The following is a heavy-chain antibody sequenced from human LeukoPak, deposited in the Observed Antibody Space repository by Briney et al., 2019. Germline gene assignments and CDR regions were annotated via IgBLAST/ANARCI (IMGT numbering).Heavy chain of an antibody. D-gene: IGHD2-15*01. J-gene: IGHJ4*02. V-gene: IGHV1-2*02. CDR2: INPNSGGT. CDR3: ARAEFGGLLDNY. Sequence: GASVKVSCKASGYTFTGNYLHWVRQAPGQGLEWMGWINPNSGGTNYAQKFQGRVTMTRDTSISTAYMELNRLISDDTAVYYCARAEFGGLLDNYWGQGTLVTVSS. CDR1: GYTFTGNY.